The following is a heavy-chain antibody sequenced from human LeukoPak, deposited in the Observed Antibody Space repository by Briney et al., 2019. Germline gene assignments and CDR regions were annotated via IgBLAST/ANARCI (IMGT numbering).Heavy chain of an antibody. V-gene: IGHV3-7*01. CDR3: ARDNKIPAYCGGDCYSRHYYYYMDV. D-gene: IGHD2-21*02. J-gene: IGHJ6*03. CDR1: GFTFSSYW. Sequence: PGGSLRLSCAASGFTFSSYWMSWVRQASGKGLEWVANIKQDGSEKYYVDSVKGRFTISRDNAKNSLYLQMNSLRAEDTAVHYCARDNKIPAYCGGDCYSRHYYYYMDVWGKGTTVTVSS. CDR2: IKQDGSEK.